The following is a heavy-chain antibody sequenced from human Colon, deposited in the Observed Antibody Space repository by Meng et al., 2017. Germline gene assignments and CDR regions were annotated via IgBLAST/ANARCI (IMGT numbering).Heavy chain of an antibody. V-gene: IGHV4-34*01. Sequence: QTRSLTGAVYGGSFSGYYWSWIRQPPGKGLEWIGEINHSGSTNYNPSLKSRVTISVGTSKNQFSLKLSSVTAADTAVYYCARRYSSSWYPSNWFDPWGQGTLVTVSS. CDR3: ARRYSSSWYPSNWFDP. J-gene: IGHJ5*02. D-gene: IGHD6-13*01. CDR1: GGSFSGYY. CDR2: INHSGST.